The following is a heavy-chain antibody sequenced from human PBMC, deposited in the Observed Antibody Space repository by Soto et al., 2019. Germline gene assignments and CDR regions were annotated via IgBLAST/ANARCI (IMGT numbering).Heavy chain of an antibody. CDR1: GGSIRDYF. D-gene: IGHD2-21*01. V-gene: IGHV4-59*01. J-gene: IGHJ4*02. CDR3: ARVGGDDFGDSGGSDY. CDR2: IYYSGRT. Sequence: SETLSLTCTVSGGSIRDYFWTWIRQPPGKGLEWIGYIYYSGRTNYNPSLKSRVSISVDTSKNHFSLQLRSVTAADTAVYYCARVGGDDFGDSGGSDYRGKGTLVTVSS.